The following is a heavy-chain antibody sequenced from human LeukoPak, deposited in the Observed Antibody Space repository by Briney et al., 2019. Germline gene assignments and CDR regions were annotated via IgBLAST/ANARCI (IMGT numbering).Heavy chain of an antibody. D-gene: IGHD3-9*01. CDR2: ISGSGGST. CDR1: GFTFSSYA. V-gene: IGHV3-23*01. J-gene: IGHJ4*02. Sequence: GGSLRLSCAASGFTFSSYAMSWVRQAPGKGLEWGSAISGSGGSTYYADSVKGRFTISRDNSKNTLYLQMNSLRAEGTAVYYCAKDRYYDILTGRAPFDYWGQGTLVTVSS. CDR3: AKDRYYDILTGRAPFDY.